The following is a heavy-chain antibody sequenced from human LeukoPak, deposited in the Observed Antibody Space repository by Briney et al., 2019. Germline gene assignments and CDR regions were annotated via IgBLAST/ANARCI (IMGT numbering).Heavy chain of an antibody. CDR1: GGSISSSSYY. CDR2: IYYSGST. J-gene: IGHJ5*02. CDR3: ARHGYGPTGFDP. V-gene: IGHV4-39*01. D-gene: IGHD5-18*01. Sequence: SETLSLTCTVSGGSISSSSYYWGWIRQPPGKGLEWIGSIYYSGSTYYSPSLKSRVTISVDTSKNQFSLTLSSVTAADTAVYYCARHGYGPTGFDPWGQGTLVTVSS.